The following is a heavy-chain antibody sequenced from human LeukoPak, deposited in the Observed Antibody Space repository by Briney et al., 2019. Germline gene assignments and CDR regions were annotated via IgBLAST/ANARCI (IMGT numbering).Heavy chain of an antibody. Sequence: GASLKVSCKASGLTFTNSAIQWVRQARGQRLEWLGWIVVGSGNANYAQKFQDRVIITRDMSTSTAYMEVSSLRSGDTAVYYCAADDLTRAYWGQGTLVTVSS. V-gene: IGHV1-58*02. CDR3: AADDLTRAY. CDR1: GLTFTNSA. CDR2: IVVGSGNA. J-gene: IGHJ4*02.